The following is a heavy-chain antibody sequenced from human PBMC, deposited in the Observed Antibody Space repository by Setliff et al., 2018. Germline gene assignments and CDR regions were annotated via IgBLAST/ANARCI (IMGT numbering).Heavy chain of an antibody. D-gene: IGHD2-2*01. CDR3: ARTHCTTTSCFYFHY. CDR2: INHRGST. V-gene: IGHV4-34*01. J-gene: IGHJ4*02. Sequence: SETLSLTCAVYGDSLSDYYWSWIRQAPGKGPEWIEEINHRGSTNYSPSLRSRVTMSVDTSKKQLSLKLSSVTAADTAVYYCARTHCTTTSCFYFHYWGQGTVVTVSS. CDR1: GDSLSDYY.